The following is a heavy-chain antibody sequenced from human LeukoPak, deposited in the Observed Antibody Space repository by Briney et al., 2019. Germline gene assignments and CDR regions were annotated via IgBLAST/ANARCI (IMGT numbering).Heavy chain of an antibody. D-gene: IGHD2-15*01. Sequence: ASVKVSCKASGYTFTDYYIHWVRQARGQGLEWMGWINPKSGGTKYAQKFQGRVTMTRDTSISTAYMEMSRLRSDDTAVYYCARGPYCSGGSCYGGSWFDPWGQGTLVTVSS. V-gene: IGHV1-2*02. J-gene: IGHJ5*02. CDR3: ARGPYCSGGSCYGGSWFDP. CDR2: INPKSGGT. CDR1: GYTFTDYY.